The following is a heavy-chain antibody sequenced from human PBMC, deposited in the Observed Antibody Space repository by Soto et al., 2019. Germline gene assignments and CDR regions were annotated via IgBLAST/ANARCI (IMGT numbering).Heavy chain of an antibody. V-gene: IGHV3-23*01. CDR3: ANHPSCDFWSGYQLGYGMDV. CDR1: GFSFGSFA. Sequence: EVQLLESGGGLVQPGGSLRLSCAASGFSFGSFAMSWVRQAPGKGLEWVSSISVGTTYSADSVKGRFTIARDNSKDTLYLEMNRLRDEDTALYYCANHPSCDFWSGYQLGYGMDVWGQGTTVTVSS. CDR2: SISVGTT. D-gene: IGHD3-3*01. J-gene: IGHJ6*02.